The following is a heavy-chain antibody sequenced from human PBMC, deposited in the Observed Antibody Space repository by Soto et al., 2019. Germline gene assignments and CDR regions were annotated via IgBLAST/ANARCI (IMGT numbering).Heavy chain of an antibody. V-gene: IGHV5-10-1*01. D-gene: IGHD3-10*01. CDR2: IDPSDSYT. CDR3: SRQRREANDGCFLCPMDV. J-gene: IGHJ6*02. Sequence: GESLKISCKGSGYTFTSYWITWVRQMPGKGLEWMGRIDPSDSYTKYSPSFQGHVTISTDKSINTAYLQWRSLKASDTAIYFCSRQRREANDGCFLCPMDVWGHGTSVTVSS. CDR1: GYTFTSYW.